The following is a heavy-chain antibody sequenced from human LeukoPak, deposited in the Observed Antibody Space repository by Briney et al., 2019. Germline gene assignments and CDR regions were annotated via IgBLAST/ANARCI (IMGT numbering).Heavy chain of an antibody. Sequence: QPGGSLRLSCAASGLTFSSYSMSWVRQAPGKGLEWVLGISGSGGSTYYADSVKGRFTISRDNSKNTLYLQMNSLRAEDTAVYHCAKDGNIIRFLEWSYYFDYWGQGTLVTVSS. CDR3: AKDGNIIRFLEWSYYFDY. D-gene: IGHD3-3*01. CDR1: GLTFSSYS. J-gene: IGHJ4*02. CDR2: ISGSGGST. V-gene: IGHV3-23*01.